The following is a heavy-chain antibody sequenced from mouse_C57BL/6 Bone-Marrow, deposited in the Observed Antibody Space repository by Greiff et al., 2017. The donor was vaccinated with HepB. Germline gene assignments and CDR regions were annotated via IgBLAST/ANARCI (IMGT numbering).Heavy chain of an antibody. CDR2: INPNNGGT. D-gene: IGHD3-2*02. J-gene: IGHJ3*01. V-gene: IGHV1-18*01. CDR3: ASRQLRLGAWFAY. CDR1: GYTFTDYN. Sequence: EVQLQQSGPELVKPGASVKIPCKASGYTFTDYNMDWVKQSHGKSLEWIGDINPNNGGTIYNQKFKGKATLTVDKSSSTADMELRSLTSEDTAVYYCASRQLRLGAWFAYWGQGTLVTVSA.